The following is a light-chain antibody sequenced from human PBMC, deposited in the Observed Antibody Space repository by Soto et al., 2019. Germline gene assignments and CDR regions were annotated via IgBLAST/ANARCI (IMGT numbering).Light chain of an antibody. CDR3: QQSDSLPIT. CDR2: DAS. Sequence: DIQMTQSPSSLSASVGDRVTITCRASQDISNYLNWYQQRPGKAHKLLIYDASNLERGVPSRFSGTRSGTHFTFAITSLQPEDVATYYCQQSDSLPITFGQGTRLEI. J-gene: IGKJ5*01. CDR1: QDISNY. V-gene: IGKV1-33*01.